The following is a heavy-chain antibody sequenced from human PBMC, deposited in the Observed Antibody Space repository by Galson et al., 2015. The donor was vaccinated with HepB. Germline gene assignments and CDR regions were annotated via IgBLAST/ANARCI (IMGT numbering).Heavy chain of an antibody. CDR1: GFTFSSYS. CDR2: ISSSSSTI. V-gene: IGHV3-48*01. D-gene: IGHD3-3*01. J-gene: IGHJ6*02. Sequence: SLRLSCAASGFTFSSYSMNWARQAPGKGLEWVSYISSSSSTIYYADSVKGRFTISRDNAKNSLYLQMNSLRAEDTAVYYCATLRFLEWLPWYYYYYGMDVWGQGTTVTVSS. CDR3: ATLRFLEWLPWYYYYYGMDV.